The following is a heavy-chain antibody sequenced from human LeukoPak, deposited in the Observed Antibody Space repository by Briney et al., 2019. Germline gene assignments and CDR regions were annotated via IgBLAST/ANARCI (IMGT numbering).Heavy chain of an antibody. J-gene: IGHJ6*03. CDR2: INPNSGGT. Sequence: ASVKVSCKASGYAFTGYYMHWVRQAPGQGLEWMGWINPNSGGTNYAQKFQGRVTMTRDTSISTAYMELSRLRSDDTAVYYCARGLRDYGDYTIFVYYYYYMDVWGKGTTVTISS. CDR3: ARGLRDYGDYTIFVYYYYYMDV. V-gene: IGHV1-2*02. D-gene: IGHD4-17*01. CDR1: GYAFTGYY.